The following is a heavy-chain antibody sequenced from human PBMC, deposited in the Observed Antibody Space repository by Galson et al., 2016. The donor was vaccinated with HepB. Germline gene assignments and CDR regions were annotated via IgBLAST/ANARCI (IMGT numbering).Heavy chain of an antibody. V-gene: IGHV4-39*07. Sequence: ETLSLTCTVSGGSINSRDYYWGWIRQPPGKGLEWIGSIYYSGDTYYNPSLKSRVAVSLDTSKNQFSLNLRSETAADTALYYCVRDIRGSSRYGNSFDFWGQGTLVTVSS. CDR3: VRDIRGSSRYGNSFDF. D-gene: IGHD2-2*01. CDR2: IYYSGDT. CDR1: GGSINSRDYY. J-gene: IGHJ4*02.